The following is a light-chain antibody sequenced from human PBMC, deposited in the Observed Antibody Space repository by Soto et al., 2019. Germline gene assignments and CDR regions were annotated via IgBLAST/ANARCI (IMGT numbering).Light chain of an antibody. Sequence: QSALTQPASVSGSPGQSITISCTGTSSDVADYNYVSWYQQHPGKVPKLMIYEVSNRPSGVSNRFSGSKSGKTASLTISGLQAEDEADYYCSSYTSSSTYVFGTGTKLTVL. CDR3: SSYTSSSTYV. CDR1: SSDVADYNY. J-gene: IGLJ1*01. V-gene: IGLV2-14*01. CDR2: EVS.